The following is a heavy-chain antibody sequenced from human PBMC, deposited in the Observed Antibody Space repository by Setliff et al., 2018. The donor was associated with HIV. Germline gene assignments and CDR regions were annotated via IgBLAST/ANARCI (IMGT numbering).Heavy chain of an antibody. CDR1: GGSISSGGYY. CDR2: IYYSGST. J-gene: IGHJ4*02. D-gene: IGHD2-15*01. CDR3: AKNIAGVCYSGLDY. V-gene: IGHV4-31*03. Sequence: SETLSLTCTVSGGSISSGGYYWSWIRQHPGKGLEWIGYIYYSGSTYYNPSLKSRVTISVDTSKNQFSLKLSSVTAADTAVYYCAKNIAGVCYSGLDYWGQGTLVTVSS.